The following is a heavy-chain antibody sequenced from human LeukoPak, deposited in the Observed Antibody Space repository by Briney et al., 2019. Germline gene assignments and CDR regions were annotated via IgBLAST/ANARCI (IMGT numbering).Heavy chain of an antibody. CDR2: IYYSGTT. CDR3: ARHGGAAAAIDY. CDR1: GGFVSSSSYF. Sequence: ASETLSLTCTVSGGFVSSSSYFWSWIRQPPGKELEWIGSIYYSGTTYYNPSLKSRITISLATSKNQFSLKLSSVTAADTAVYYCARHGGAAAAIDYWGQGTLVTVSS. D-gene: IGHD6-13*01. V-gene: IGHV4-39*01. J-gene: IGHJ4*02.